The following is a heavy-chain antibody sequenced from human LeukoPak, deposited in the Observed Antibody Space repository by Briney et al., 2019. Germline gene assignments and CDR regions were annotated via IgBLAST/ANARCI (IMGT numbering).Heavy chain of an antibody. CDR3: VTEVGERNLDI. CDR2: ISYHGRFE. Sequence: HPGGSLRLSCAASGFTFGSHAMHWVRQAPGKGLEWVAFISYHGRFENYGDAVKGRFSISRDNSNNKLFLQMNGLRVEDSAVYFCVTEVGERNLDIRGQGTRVTVSS. J-gene: IGHJ3*02. V-gene: IGHV3-30*04. D-gene: IGHD1-26*01. CDR1: GFTFGSHA.